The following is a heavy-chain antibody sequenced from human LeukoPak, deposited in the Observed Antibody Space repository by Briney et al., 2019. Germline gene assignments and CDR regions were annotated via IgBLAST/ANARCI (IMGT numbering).Heavy chain of an antibody. Sequence: ASVKVSCRASGYTFKTYAISWVRQAPGQGLEWMGWISTYNGDTKYAQKFQGRVTMTTDTSTSTAYMELRSLRSDDTAVYYCARDPPNSSGWYIYFDYWGQGAQVTVSS. CDR3: ARDPPNSSGWYIYFDY. D-gene: IGHD6-19*01. J-gene: IGHJ4*02. V-gene: IGHV1-18*01. CDR1: GYTFKTYA. CDR2: ISTYNGDT.